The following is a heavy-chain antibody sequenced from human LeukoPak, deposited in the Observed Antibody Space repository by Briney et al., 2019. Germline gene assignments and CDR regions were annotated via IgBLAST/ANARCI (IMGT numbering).Heavy chain of an antibody. J-gene: IGHJ6*03. D-gene: IGHD3-22*01. CDR1: GFTFSGYE. CDR3: ARLIYYYDRSGSLNYMDV. CDR2: ISSGAHNI. V-gene: IGHV3-48*03. Sequence: GGSLRLSCAASGFTFSGYEMNWVRQAPGKGLEWVSFISSGAHNISYADSVKGRFTVSRDNAKNSLFLEMNSLRGEDTAVYYCARLIYYYDRSGSLNYMDVWGKGTTVTVSS.